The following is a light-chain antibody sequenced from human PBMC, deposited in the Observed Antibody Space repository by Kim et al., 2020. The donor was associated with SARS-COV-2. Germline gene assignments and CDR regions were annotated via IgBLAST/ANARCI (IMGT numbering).Light chain of an antibody. CDR3: QEDGGPPRT. CDR2: DAF. J-gene: IGKJ1*01. CDR1: HSVSSNY. V-gene: IGKV3-20*01. Sequence: EIVLTQSPGTLSLSPGERATLSCRASHSVSSNYLAWYQQKPGQAPRLLIYDAFSRATGIPDRFSGSGSGTDFTLTISRLEPEDFAVYCWQEDGGPPRTFGQGTKVDIK.